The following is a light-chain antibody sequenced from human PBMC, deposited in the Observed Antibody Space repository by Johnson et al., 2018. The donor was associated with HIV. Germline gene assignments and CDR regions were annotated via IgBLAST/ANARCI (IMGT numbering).Light chain of an antibody. CDR3: GTWDSSLSAGNV. J-gene: IGLJ1*01. V-gene: IGLV1-51*02. Sequence: QSVLTQPPSVSAAPGQKVTISCSGSSSNIGNNDVSWYQHLPGTAPKLLIYESNKRPSGIPDRFSGSKSGTSATLGITGLQTGDEADYYCGTWDSSLSAGNVFGTGTKVTVL. CDR1: SSNIGNND. CDR2: ESN.